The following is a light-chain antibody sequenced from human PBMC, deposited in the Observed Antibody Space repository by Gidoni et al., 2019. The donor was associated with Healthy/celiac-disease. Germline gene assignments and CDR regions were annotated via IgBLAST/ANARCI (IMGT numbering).Light chain of an antibody. J-gene: IGLJ3*02. CDR2: YDS. V-gene: IGLV3-21*04. CDR3: QVWDSSSDHWV. CDR1: NIGSKS. Sequence: SYVLTQPPSVSVAPGKTARITFGGNNIGSKSVHWYQQKPGQSPVLVIYYDSDRPSGIPARFSGSNSGNTATLTISRVEAGDEADYYCQVWDSSSDHWVFGGGTKLTVL.